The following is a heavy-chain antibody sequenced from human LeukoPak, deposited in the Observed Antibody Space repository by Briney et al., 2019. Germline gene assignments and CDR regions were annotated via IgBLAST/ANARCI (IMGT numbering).Heavy chain of an antibody. V-gene: IGHV3-48*02. CDR3: ARGVYSTSAGAFDI. CDR1: GFTFSSYS. D-gene: IGHD6-6*01. Sequence: GGSLRLSCAASGFTFSSYSMNWVRQAPGKGLEWVSYISSSSSTIYYTDSVKGRFTVSRDNAKNSLSLQMNSLRDEDTAVYYCARGVYSTSAGAFDIWGQGTMVTVSS. J-gene: IGHJ3*02. CDR2: ISSSSSTI.